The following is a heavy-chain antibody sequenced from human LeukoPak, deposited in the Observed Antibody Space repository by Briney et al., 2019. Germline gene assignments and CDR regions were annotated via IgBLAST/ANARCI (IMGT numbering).Heavy chain of an antibody. Sequence: GGSLRLSCAASGFTFSNYWMGWVRQAPGKGLEWVANIKQDGSEKYYVDSVKGRFPISRDNAKNSLYLQMNSLRAEDTAVYYCARARPHLTEDYYSYYGMDVWGQGTTVTVSS. CDR1: GFTFSNYW. CDR3: ARARPHLTEDYYSYYGMDV. V-gene: IGHV3-7*01. J-gene: IGHJ6*02. D-gene: IGHD3-9*01. CDR2: IKQDGSEK.